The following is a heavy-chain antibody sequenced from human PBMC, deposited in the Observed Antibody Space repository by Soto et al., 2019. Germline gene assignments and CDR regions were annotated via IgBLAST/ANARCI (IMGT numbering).Heavy chain of an antibody. V-gene: IGHV3-66*04. CDR1: GFTVSSNY. D-gene: IGHD5-18*01. Sequence: EVQLVESGGGLVQPGGSLRLSCAASGFTVSSNYMSWVRQAPGKGLEWVSVIYSGVSAYYADSVKGRFTISRDNSKNTLYLQMNSLRAEDTAVYYCARHGYSYGGGYFDYWGQGTLVTVSS. CDR2: IYSGVSA. J-gene: IGHJ4*02. CDR3: ARHGYSYGGGYFDY.